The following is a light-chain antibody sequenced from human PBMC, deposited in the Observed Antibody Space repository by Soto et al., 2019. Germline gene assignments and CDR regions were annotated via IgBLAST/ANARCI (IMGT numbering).Light chain of an antibody. CDR3: QSYDRRLSGNVV. Sequence: QSVLTQPPSVSGAPGQRVTITCTGSSSNIGANSDVHWYQQLPGTAPKLLIHDNTNRPSGVPDRFSGSKSGTSASLVITGLQAEDEADYYCQSYDRRLSGNVVFGGGTKLTVL. J-gene: IGLJ2*01. CDR2: DNT. V-gene: IGLV1-40*01. CDR1: SSNIGANSD.